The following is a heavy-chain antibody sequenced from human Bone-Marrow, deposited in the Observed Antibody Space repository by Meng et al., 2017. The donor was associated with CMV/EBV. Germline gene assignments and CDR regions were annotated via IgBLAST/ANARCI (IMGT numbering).Heavy chain of an antibody. CDR2: IRSKAHGGKT. V-gene: IGHV3-49*04. Sequence: GGSLRLSCPASGFSFGDYAMSWVRQAPGKGLGWVGFIRSKAHGGKTEYTASVKGRFTISRDNYKSIAYLQMNILKTEDTAVYYCTRESELPPANAFDIWGQGTMVTVSS. CDR1: GFSFGDYA. CDR3: TRESELPPANAFDI. J-gene: IGHJ3*02. D-gene: IGHD1-26*01.